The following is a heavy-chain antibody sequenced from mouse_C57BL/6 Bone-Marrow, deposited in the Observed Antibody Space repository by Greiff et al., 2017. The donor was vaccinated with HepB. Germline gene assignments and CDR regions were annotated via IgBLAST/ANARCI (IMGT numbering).Heavy chain of an antibody. D-gene: IGHD4-1*01. J-gene: IGHJ3*01. CDR1: GYTFTSYW. CDR3: ARGDWAFAY. Sequence: VQLQQPGAELVMPGASVKLSCKASGYTFTSYWMHWVKQRPGQGLEWIGEIDPSDSYTNYNQKFKGKSTLTVDKSSSTAYMQLSSLTSEDSAVYYCARGDWAFAYWGQGTLVTVSA. V-gene: IGHV1-69*01. CDR2: IDPSDSYT.